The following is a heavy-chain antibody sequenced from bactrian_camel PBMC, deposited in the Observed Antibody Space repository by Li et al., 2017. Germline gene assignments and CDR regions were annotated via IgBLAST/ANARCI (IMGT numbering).Heavy chain of an antibody. Sequence: QLVESGGGSVQAGGSLRLSCVVSGFTSVTGCMGWFRQAPGKEREGVAALDRDGSTSYADTAKGRFIISQDNAKNTLYLQMNSLKSEDTALYYCAAGLRYSDYVSNRYWGQGTQVTVS. D-gene: IGHD4*01. CDR1: GFTSVTGC. V-gene: IGHV3S55*01. CDR2: LDRDGST. J-gene: IGHJ4*01. CDR3: AAGLRYSDYVSNRY.